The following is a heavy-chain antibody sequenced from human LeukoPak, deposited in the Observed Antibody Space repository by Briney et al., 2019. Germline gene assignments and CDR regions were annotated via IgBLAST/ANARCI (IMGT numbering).Heavy chain of an antibody. CDR3: AKSSPASGYYYYYMDV. CDR1: GFTFSSYG. V-gene: IGHV3-30*02. CDR2: IRYDGSNK. Sequence: GGSLRLSCAASGFTFSSYGMHWVRQAPGKGLEWVAFIRYDGSNKYYADSVKGRFTISRDNSKNTLYLQMNSLRAEDTAVYYCAKSSPASGYYYYYMDVWGKGTTVTVSS. D-gene: IGHD1-26*01. J-gene: IGHJ6*03.